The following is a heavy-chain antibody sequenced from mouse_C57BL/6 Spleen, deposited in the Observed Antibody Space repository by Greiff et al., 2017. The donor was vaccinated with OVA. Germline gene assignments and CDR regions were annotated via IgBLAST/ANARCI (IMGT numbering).Heavy chain of an antibody. J-gene: IGHJ3*01. CDR3: ARRVGYPFAY. V-gene: IGHV1-52*01. CDR1: GYTFTSYW. D-gene: IGHD2-2*01. Sequence: QVQLQQSGAELVRPGSSVKLSCKASGYTFTSYWMHWVKQRPIQGLEWIGKIDPADSDTHYNQKFKDKATLTVDKSSSTAYMQLSSLTSEDSAVYYCARRVGYPFAYWGQGTMVTVSA. CDR2: IDPADSDT.